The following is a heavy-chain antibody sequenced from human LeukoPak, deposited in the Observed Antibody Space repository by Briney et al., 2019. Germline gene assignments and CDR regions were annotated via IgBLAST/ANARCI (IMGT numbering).Heavy chain of an antibody. CDR3: ARGEDAFDI. CDR2: ISYDGSNK. CDR1: GFTFSSYA. V-gene: IGHV3-30-3*01. J-gene: IGHJ3*02. Sequence: GGSLRLSCAASGFTFSSYAMHWVRQAPGKGLEWVAVISYDGSNKYYADSVKGRFTIPRDNSKNTLYLQMNSLGAEDTAVYYCARGEDAFDIWGQGTMVTVSS.